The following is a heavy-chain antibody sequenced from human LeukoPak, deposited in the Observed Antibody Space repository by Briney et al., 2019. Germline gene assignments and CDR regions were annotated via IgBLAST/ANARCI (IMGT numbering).Heavy chain of an antibody. Sequence: GGSLRLSCAASGFTFSDYYMSWVRQPPGKGLEWVSSIFPSGGEIHYADSVRGRFTISRDNSKSTLSLQMNSLRAEDTAIYYCATYRQVLLPFESWGQGTLVTVSS. CDR2: IFPSGGEI. J-gene: IGHJ4*02. CDR1: GFTFSDYY. D-gene: IGHD2-8*02. CDR3: ATYRQVLLPFES. V-gene: IGHV3-23*01.